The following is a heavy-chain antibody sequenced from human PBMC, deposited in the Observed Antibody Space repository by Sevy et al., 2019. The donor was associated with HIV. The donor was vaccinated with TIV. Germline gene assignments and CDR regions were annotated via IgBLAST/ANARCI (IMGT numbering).Heavy chain of an antibody. V-gene: IGHV3-30*02. D-gene: IGHD2-21*01. J-gene: IGHJ4*02. Sequence: GGSLRLFCAAAGFRFSSYGLHWGPQAPGKGLGWVSFLQYDGSNKEYADSVKGRFTSSRENSKNTLYLQMNSLRVEDTAVFYCVKEGGGEGGDHWGQGTLVTVSS. CDR3: VKEGGGEGGDH. CDR1: GFRFSSYG. CDR2: LQYDGSNK.